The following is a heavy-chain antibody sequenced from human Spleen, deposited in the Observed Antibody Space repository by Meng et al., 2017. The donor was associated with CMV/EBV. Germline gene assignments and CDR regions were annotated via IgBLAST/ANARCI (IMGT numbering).Heavy chain of an antibody. CDR1: GGSVSSSGYY. D-gene: IGHD6-13*01. V-gene: IGHV4-31*02. Sequence: GGSVSSSGYYWSWIRQHPGKGLEWIGYIYYNGRSTYHNPSLKSRVIISLDTSKNQLSLRLSSVTAADTAVYYCARESIVATGTHLDYWGQGTLVTVSS. CDR3: ARESIVATGTHLDY. J-gene: IGHJ4*02. CDR2: IYYNGRST.